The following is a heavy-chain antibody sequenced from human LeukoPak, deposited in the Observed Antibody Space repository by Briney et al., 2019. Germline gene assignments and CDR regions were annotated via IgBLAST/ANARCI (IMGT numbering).Heavy chain of an antibody. CDR2: ISWNSGSI. J-gene: IGHJ5*02. D-gene: IGHD2-15*01. Sequence: GTSLRLSCAASGFTFDDYAMHWVRQAPGKGLEWVSGISWNSGSIGYADSVKGRFTISRDNAKNSLYLQMNSLRAEDTALYYCAKAGHYCSGGSCYSTPLNWFDPWGQGTLVTVSS. CDR3: AKAGHYCSGGSCYSTPLNWFDP. V-gene: IGHV3-9*01. CDR1: GFTFDDYA.